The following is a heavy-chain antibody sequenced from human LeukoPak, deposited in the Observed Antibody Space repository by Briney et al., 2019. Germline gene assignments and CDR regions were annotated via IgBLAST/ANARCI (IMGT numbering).Heavy chain of an antibody. CDR3: VRGPGYTTSEAFDI. V-gene: IGHV4-4*07. Sequence: PSRTLSLTCTVSGGSISSHYWTWIRQSAGKGLEWIGRIYSSGSTNYNPSLKSRVTMSVDTSKNQLSLKLNSVTAADTAVHYCVRGPGYTTSEAFDIWGQGTMVSVSS. CDR1: GGSISSHY. CDR2: IYSSGST. J-gene: IGHJ3*02. D-gene: IGHD2-2*02.